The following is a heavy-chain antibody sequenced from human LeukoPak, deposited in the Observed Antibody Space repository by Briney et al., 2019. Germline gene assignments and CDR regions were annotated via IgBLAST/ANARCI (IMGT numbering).Heavy chain of an antibody. Sequence: PGGSLRLSCAASGFTFSSYTMNWVRQAPGKGLEWVSYISSSSSTIYYTDSVKGRFIISRDNAKNSLYLQMNSLRAEDTAVYYCARGARGYSLLNWGQGALVTVSS. CDR2: ISSSSSTI. D-gene: IGHD5-18*01. CDR3: ARGARGYSLLN. J-gene: IGHJ4*02. CDR1: GFTFSSYT. V-gene: IGHV3-48*01.